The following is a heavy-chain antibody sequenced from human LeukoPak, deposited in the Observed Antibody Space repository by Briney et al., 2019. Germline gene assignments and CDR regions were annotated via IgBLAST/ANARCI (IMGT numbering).Heavy chain of an antibody. CDR3: ARVGGYSSSWNYFDY. Sequence: SVKVSCKASGGTFSSYAISWVRQAPGQGLEWMGGIVPIFGTANYAQKFQGRVTITTDESTSTAYMELSSLRSEDTAVYYCARVGGYSSSWNYFDYWGQGTLVTVSS. CDR1: GGTFSSYA. CDR2: IVPIFGTA. V-gene: IGHV1-69*05. J-gene: IGHJ4*02. D-gene: IGHD6-13*01.